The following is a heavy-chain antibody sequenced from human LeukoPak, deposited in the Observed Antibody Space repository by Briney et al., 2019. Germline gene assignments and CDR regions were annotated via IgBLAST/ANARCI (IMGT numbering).Heavy chain of an antibody. CDR2: FYYSGST. CDR3: AREAPRNGVVVIAANYYYYYYMDV. J-gene: IGHJ6*03. CDR1: GGSISSSTYY. V-gene: IGHV4-39*07. Sequence: SETLSLTCTVSGGSISSSTYYWGWIRQPPGKRLEWIGSFYYSGSTYYNPSLKSRVTISVDTSKNQFSLKLSSVTAADTAVYYRAREAPRNGVVVIAANYYYYYYMDVWGKGTTVTVSS. D-gene: IGHD2-15*01.